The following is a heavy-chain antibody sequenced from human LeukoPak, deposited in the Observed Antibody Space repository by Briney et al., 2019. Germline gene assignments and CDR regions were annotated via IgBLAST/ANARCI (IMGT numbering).Heavy chain of an antibody. CDR3: ASGLRYFDLYY. CDR2: IYYSGST. CDR1: GGSISSSSYY. J-gene: IGHJ4*02. Sequence: PSETLSPTCTVSGGSISSSSYYWGWIRQPPGKGLEWIGSIYYSGSTYYNPSLKSRVTISVDTSKNQFSLKLSSVTAADTAVYYCASGLRYFDLYYWGQGTLVTVSS. D-gene: IGHD3-9*01. V-gene: IGHV4-39*07.